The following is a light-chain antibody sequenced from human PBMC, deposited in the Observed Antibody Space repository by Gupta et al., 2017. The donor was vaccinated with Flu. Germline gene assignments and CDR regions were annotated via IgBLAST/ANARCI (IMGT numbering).Light chain of an antibody. CDR3: QQDSNSSHT. Sequence: DIQMTQSPSVLSASVGDRVTITCRASQSINTWLAWYQQKPGKAPKLLMYKASTLENEVPSRFSGSGSGTEFTLTISSLQPEDFATYYCQQDSNSSHTFGQGTKMDIK. CDR1: QSINTW. J-gene: IGKJ2*01. CDR2: KAS. V-gene: IGKV1-5*03.